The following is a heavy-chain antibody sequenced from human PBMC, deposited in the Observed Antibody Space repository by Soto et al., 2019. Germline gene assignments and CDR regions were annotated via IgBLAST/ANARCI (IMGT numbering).Heavy chain of an antibody. CDR3: ASHIPGSMFSV. CDR2: INHIGST. J-gene: IGHJ6*02. D-gene: IGHD1-20*01. Sequence: QLQLQESGPGLVKPSETLSVTCTVSGGSISSGTYYWAWIRQPPGKGLEFIGTINHIGSTSYNPSLMSRVTISIDTSKNQLSVRLSSVTAADTAVYYCASHIPGSMFSVWGQGTTVTVSS. V-gene: IGHV4-39*01. CDR1: GGSISSGTYY.